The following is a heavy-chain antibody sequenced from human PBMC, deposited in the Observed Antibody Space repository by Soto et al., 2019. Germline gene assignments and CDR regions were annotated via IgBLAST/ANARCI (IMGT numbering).Heavy chain of an antibody. CDR2: ITSNGGST. CDR3: AKPLLPGYQYYFDY. D-gene: IGHD3-9*01. CDR1: GFTFSIYA. Sequence: GGSLGLSCSASGFTFSIYAMHWVRQDPGKGLEYVSAITSNGGSTYYADSVKGRFTISRDNSKNTLYLQMNSLRAEDTAVYYCAKPLLPGYQYYFDYWGQGTLVTVSS. J-gene: IGHJ4*02. V-gene: IGHV3-64*04.